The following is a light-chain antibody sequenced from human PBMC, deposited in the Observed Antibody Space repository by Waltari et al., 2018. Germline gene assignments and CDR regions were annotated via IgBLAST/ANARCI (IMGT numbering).Light chain of an antibody. CDR1: SSDVGGYNF. CDR3: SSYTTSGTNV. J-gene: IGLJ1*01. Sequence: QSALTQPASVSGSPGQSITISCTGTSSDVGGYNFVSWYQQPPGKAPKFMIFDVSRRPSGVSNRFSGSKSGNTASLTISGLQAEDEADYYCSSYTTSGTNVFGTGTKVTVL. CDR2: DVS. V-gene: IGLV2-14*01.